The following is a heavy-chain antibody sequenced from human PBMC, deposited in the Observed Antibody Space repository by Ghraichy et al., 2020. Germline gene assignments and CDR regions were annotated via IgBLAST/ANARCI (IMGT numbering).Heavy chain of an antibody. Sequence: ASVKVSCKASGYSFISYGITWVRQAPGQGLEWMGWITTKSGNTQYAQKFQGRVIMTTETSTDTAYMELRSLRFDDTAVYYCARVVNWLDPWGQGTLVTVSS. CDR1: GYSFISYG. J-gene: IGHJ5*02. CDR3: ARVVNWLDP. V-gene: IGHV1-18*01. CDR2: ITTKSGNT.